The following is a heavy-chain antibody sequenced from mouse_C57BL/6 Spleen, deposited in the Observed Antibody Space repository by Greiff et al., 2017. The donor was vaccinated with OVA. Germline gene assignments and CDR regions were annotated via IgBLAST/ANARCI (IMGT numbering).Heavy chain of an antibody. CDR1: GYTFTSYW. D-gene: IGHD2-5*01. V-gene: IGHV1-52*01. J-gene: IGHJ3*01. CDR3: ARAGYSNPAY. CDR2: IDPSDSET. Sequence: QVQLQQSGAELVRPGSSVKLSCKASGYTFTSYWMHWVKQRPIQGLEWIGNIDPSDSETHYNQKFKDKATLTVDKSSSTAYMQLSSLTSEDSAVYYCARAGYSNPAYWGQGTLVTVSA.